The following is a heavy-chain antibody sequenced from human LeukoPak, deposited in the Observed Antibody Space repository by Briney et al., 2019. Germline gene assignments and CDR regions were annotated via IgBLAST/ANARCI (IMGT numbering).Heavy chain of an antibody. D-gene: IGHD3-22*01. Sequence: SETLSLTCTVSGGSISSGSYYWSWIRQPAGKGLEWIGRIYTSGSTNYNPSLKSRVTISVDTSKNQFSLKLSSVTAADTAVYYCARDSVNRYYYDTWGQGTLVTVSS. CDR3: ARDSVNRYYYDT. CDR1: GGSISSGSYY. V-gene: IGHV4-61*02. CDR2: IYTSGST. J-gene: IGHJ5*02.